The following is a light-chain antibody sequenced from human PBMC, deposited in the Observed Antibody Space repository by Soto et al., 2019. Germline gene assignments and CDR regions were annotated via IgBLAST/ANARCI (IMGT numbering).Light chain of an antibody. CDR1: QGISSY. CDR3: QQLNSYP. CDR2: AAS. V-gene: IGKV1-9*01. Sequence: DIQLTQSPSFLSASVGDRVTITCRASQGISSYLAWYQQKPGKAPKLLIYAASTLQSGVPSSFSGSGSGTEFTLTISSLQPEDFATYYCQQLNSYPFGQGTKLEIK. J-gene: IGKJ2*01.